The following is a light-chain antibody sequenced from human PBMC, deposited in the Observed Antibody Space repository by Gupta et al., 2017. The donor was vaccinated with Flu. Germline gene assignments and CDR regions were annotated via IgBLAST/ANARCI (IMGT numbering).Light chain of an antibody. CDR2: AAS. CDR3: RQSNSTART. Sequence: DIPMTQSPSSLSASVGDRVTFTCRASQIISSYLNCYQQKPGRAPERLLYAASSLQSGVLSRFSGSGLGAAFTLTISRMQPPEFATYYCRQSNSTARTCGGGTNFEIK. J-gene: IGKJ2*02. CDR1: QIISSY. V-gene: IGKV1-39*01.